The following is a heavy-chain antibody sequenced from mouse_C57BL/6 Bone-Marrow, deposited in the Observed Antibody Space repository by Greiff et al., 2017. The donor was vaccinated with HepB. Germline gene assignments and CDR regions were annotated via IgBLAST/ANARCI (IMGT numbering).Heavy chain of an antibody. CDR2: IRSKSNNYAT. V-gene: IGHV10-1*01. CDR3: VRHECEGGGYAMDY. D-gene: IGHD6-1*01. Sequence: DVMLVESGGGLVQPKGSLKLSCAASGFSFNTYAMNWVRQAPGKGLEWVARIRSKSNNYATYYADSVKDRFTISRDDSESMLYLQMNNLKTEDTAMYYCVRHECEGGGYAMDYWGQGTSVTVSS. J-gene: IGHJ4*01. CDR1: GFSFNTYA.